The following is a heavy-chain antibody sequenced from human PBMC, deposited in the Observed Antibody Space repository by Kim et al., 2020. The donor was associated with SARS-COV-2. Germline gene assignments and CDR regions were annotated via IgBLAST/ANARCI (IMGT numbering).Heavy chain of an antibody. J-gene: IGHJ4*02. D-gene: IGHD3-10*01. CDR3: ARDHRGVKEGLLWFGDLGYYFDY. Sequence: GGSLRLSCAASGFTFSSYGMHWVRQAPGKGLEWVAVIWYDGSNKYYADSVKGRFTISRNNSKNTLYLQMNSLRAEDTAVYYCARDHRGVKEGLLWFGDLGYYFDYWGQGTLVTVSS. CDR1: GFTFSSYG. V-gene: IGHV3-33*01. CDR2: IWYDGSNK.